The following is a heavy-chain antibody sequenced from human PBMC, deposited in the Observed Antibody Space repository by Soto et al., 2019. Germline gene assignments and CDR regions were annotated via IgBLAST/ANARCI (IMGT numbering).Heavy chain of an antibody. CDR2: IFYSGST. Sequence: SETLSLTCTVSGGSISSDYWSWLRQHPGKGLEWIGYIFYSGSTDYNPSLKSRVTISVDTSKNQFSLKLSSVTAADTAVYYCARANYGSGRFINYYGMDVWGQGTTVTVSS. D-gene: IGHD3-10*01. J-gene: IGHJ6*02. CDR1: GGSISSDY. CDR3: ARANYGSGRFINYYGMDV. V-gene: IGHV4-59*01.